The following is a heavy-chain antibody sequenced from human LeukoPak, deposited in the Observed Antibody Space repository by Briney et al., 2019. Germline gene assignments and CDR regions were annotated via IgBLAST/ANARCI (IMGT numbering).Heavy chain of an antibody. V-gene: IGHV3-21*01. J-gene: IGHJ4*02. CDR1: GFTFSSYS. CDR3: ARELANWGPFDY. D-gene: IGHD7-27*01. CDR2: ISSSSSYI. Sequence: GGSLRLSCAASGFTFSSYSMNWVRQAPGKGLEWVSSISSSSSYIYYADSVKGRFTISRDNAKNSLYLQMNSLRAEDTAVYYCARELANWGPFDYWGQGTLVTVSS.